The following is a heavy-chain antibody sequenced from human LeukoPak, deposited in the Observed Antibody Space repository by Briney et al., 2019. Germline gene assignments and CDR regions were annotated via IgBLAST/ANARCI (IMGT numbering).Heavy chain of an antibody. Sequence: GRTLRLSCAASGLTYRRLWMSWVRQAPAKGVECVADINEDGSETYYVDSVKGRFTISRDNAKNSLYLQMNSLRAEDSVVYYCASGGHLDFWGKGTTVTVSS. D-gene: IGHD3-16*01. CDR3: ASGGHLDF. J-gene: IGHJ6*04. V-gene: IGHV3-7*01. CDR1: GLTYRRLW. CDR2: INEDGSET.